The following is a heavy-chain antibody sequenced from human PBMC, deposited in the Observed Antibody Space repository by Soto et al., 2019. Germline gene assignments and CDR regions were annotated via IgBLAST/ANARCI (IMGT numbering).Heavy chain of an antibody. V-gene: IGHV3-23*01. CDR2: ISGSGGST. CDR1: GFTFSSYA. Sequence: EVQLLESGGGLVQPGGSLRLSCAASGFTFSSYAMSWVRQAPGKGLEWVSAISGSGGSTYYADAVKGRFTISRDNSNNTLYLQMNSLRAEDTAVYYCAKDLSEYNWNEDNYWGQGTLVTVSS. D-gene: IGHD1-20*01. CDR3: AKDLSEYNWNEDNY. J-gene: IGHJ4*02.